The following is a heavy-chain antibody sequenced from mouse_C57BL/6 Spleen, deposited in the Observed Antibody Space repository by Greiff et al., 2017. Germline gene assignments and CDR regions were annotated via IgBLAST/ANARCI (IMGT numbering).Heavy chain of an antibody. CDR1: GFTFSDYY. Sequence: EVNVVESEGGLVQPGSSMKLSCTASGFTFSDYYMAWVRQVPEKGLEWVANINYDGSSTYYLDSLKSRFIISRDNAKNILYLQMSSLKSEDTATYYCARVYDGYYAFAYWGQGTLVTVSA. J-gene: IGHJ3*01. CDR3: ARVYDGYYAFAY. V-gene: IGHV5-16*01. CDR2: INYDGSST. D-gene: IGHD2-3*01.